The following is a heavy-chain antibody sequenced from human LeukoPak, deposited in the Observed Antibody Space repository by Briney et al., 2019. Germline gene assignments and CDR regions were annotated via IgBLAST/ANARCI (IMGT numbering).Heavy chain of an antibody. Sequence: SETLSLTCTVSGGSISSYYWSWIRQPAGKGLEWIGRIYTSGSTNYNPSLKSRVNISGDTSKNQFSLRLSSVTAADTAVYYCARASYSYDINGWVPFDYWGQGTLVTVSS. CDR2: IYTSGST. CDR1: GGSISSYY. CDR3: ARASYSYDINGWVPFDY. J-gene: IGHJ4*02. V-gene: IGHV4-4*07. D-gene: IGHD3-22*01.